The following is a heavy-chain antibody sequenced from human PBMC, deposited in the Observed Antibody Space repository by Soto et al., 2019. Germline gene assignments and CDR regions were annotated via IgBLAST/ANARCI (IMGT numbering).Heavy chain of an antibody. CDR3: AMTLYGDNGDY. CDR1: GYTCTSYD. V-gene: IGHV1-8*01. CDR2: MKPNSGNT. Sequence: QVQLLQSGAEVKKPGASVKVSCKASGYTCTSYDINWVRQATGQWLEWMGWMKPNSGNTGYAQKLQGRVTMTRTTSISTADMELSSLRSEDTAVYYCAMTLYGDNGDYWGQGTLVTVSS. D-gene: IGHD4-17*01. J-gene: IGHJ4*02.